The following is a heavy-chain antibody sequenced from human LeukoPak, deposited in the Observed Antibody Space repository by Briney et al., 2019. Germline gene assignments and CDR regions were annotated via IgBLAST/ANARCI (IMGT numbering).Heavy chain of an antibody. D-gene: IGHD3-10*01. CDR3: ASLYFYGSGSFPNY. CDR1: GGSISTRYYY. CDR2: IHDSGST. V-gene: IGHV4-39*01. Sequence: PSETLSLTCAVSGGSISTRYYYWGWIRQPPGKGLEWIGTIHDSGSTYYSPSLKSQVTIPVDTSNNQFSLKLSSVTAGDTAVYYCASLYFYGSGSFPNYWGQGILVTVST. J-gene: IGHJ4*02.